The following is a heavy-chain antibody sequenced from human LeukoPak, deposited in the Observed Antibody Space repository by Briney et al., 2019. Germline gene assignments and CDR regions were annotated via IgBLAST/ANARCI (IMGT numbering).Heavy chain of an antibody. Sequence: AQSLSLTCSVSGVSLSSYYRTWIRRPPGKGLVWIWYLYSSGSTNYNPSLRSRVSISVDTSENQFSLNLSAVTAADTAVYYCARRSWGSYFDYWGQGALVTVSS. V-gene: IGHV4-59*01. CDR3: ARRSWGSYFDY. CDR1: GVSLSSYY. J-gene: IGHJ4*02. D-gene: IGHD3-16*01. CDR2: LYSSGST.